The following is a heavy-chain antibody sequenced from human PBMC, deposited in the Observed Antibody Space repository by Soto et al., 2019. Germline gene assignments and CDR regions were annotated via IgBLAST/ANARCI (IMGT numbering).Heavy chain of an antibody. V-gene: IGHV4-30-4*01. CDR3: ARALWYYYGMDV. D-gene: IGHD3-10*01. J-gene: IGHJ6*02. CDR1: GGSISSGDYY. CDR2: IYYSGST. Sequence: SETLSLTCTVSGGSISSGDYYWSWIRQPPGKGLEWIGNIYYSGSTYYNPSLKSRVTISVDTSKNQFSLKLRSVTAADTAVHYCARALWYYYGMDVWGQGTTVTVS.